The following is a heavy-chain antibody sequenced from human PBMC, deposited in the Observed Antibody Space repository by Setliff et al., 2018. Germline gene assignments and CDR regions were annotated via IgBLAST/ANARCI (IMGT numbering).Heavy chain of an antibody. CDR1: GGTFSDYY. D-gene: IGHD4-17*01. CDR3: VRDAGDGYGVDAYAGGGFDI. V-gene: IGHV4-34*01. J-gene: IGHJ3*02. Sequence: PSETLSLTCAASGGTFSDYYWTWIRQHPEKGLEWIGEIKHSGRTYYNPSLKSRVTISLDTSRKQFSLKLTSVTAADTAVYYCVRDAGDGYGVDAYAGGGFDIWGQGTMVTVSS. CDR2: IKHSGRT.